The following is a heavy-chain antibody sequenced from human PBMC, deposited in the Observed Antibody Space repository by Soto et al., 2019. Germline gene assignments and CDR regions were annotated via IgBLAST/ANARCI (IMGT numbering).Heavy chain of an antibody. D-gene: IGHD6-19*01. CDR2: IDPSDSYT. CDR1: GYSFTNYY. V-gene: IGHV5-10-1*01. Sequence: PGESLKISCKGSGYSFTNYYISWVRQMPGKGLEWMGRIDPSDSYTDYSPSVQGHVTFSVDRSISTAYLLGSSLKASDTAMYFCARHSRDSSGEDFDSWGQGTLVTVSS. CDR3: ARHSRDSSGEDFDS. J-gene: IGHJ4*02.